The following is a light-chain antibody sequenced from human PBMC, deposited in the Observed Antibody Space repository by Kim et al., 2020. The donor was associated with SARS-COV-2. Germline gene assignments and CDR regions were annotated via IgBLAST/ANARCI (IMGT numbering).Light chain of an antibody. J-gene: IGLJ2*01. CDR3: NSRDSTGNVV. CDR1: SLRSYY. CDR2: GKN. V-gene: IGLV3-19*01. Sequence: SSELTQDPALSVALGQTVRITCQGDSLRSYYATWYQQKPGQAPILVISGKNNRPSGIPDRFSGSSSGNTASLTVAGPQAVDEADYYCNSRDSTGNVVFGG.